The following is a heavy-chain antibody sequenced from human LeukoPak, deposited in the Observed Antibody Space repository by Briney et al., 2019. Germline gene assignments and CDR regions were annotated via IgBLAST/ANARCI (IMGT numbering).Heavy chain of an antibody. CDR1: GGSFSGYY. J-gene: IGHJ6*03. CDR2: IYYSGST. CDR3: ARHPMDYYMDV. V-gene: IGHV4-34*01. Sequence: SETLSLTCAVYGGSFSGYYWSWIRQPPGKGLEWIGSIYYSGSTYYNPSLKSRVTISVDTSKNQFSLKLSSVTAADTAVYYCARHPMDYYMDVWGKGTTVTISS. D-gene: IGHD3-10*01.